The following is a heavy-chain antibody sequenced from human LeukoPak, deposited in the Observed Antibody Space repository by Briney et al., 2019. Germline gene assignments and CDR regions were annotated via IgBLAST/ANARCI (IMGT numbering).Heavy chain of an antibody. J-gene: IGHJ4*01. CDR3: ARSTTTCYYVDY. V-gene: IGHV4-59*12. CDR2: IYYSGST. D-gene: IGHD2-2*01. CDR1: GGSISSYY. Sequence: PSETLSLTCTVSGGSISSYYWSWIRQPPGKGLEWIGYIYYSGSTNYNPSLKSRVTISVDTSKNHFSLNLNSVTAADTAIYYCARSTTTCYYVDYWGQGTLVTVSS.